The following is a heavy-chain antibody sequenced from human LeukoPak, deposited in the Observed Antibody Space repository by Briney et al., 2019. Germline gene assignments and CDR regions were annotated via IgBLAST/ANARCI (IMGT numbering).Heavy chain of an antibody. CDR2: VYYTGTT. J-gene: IGHJ5*02. CDR3: ARDAGYRSRLPSFDP. D-gene: IGHD5-24*01. V-gene: IGHV4-59*01. Sequence: SETLSLTCTVSGGSISNYYWSWLRQSPGKELEWIAHVYYTGTTIFSPSLKGRLTVSVDPSKNQFSLNLSSVTAADTAVYYSARDAGYRSRLPSFDPWGQGTLVTVSS. CDR1: GGSISNYY.